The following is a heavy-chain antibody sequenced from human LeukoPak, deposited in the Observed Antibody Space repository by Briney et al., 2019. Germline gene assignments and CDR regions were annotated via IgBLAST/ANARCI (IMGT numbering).Heavy chain of an antibody. Sequence: SQTLSLTCTVSGVSISSGGYYWSWIRQHPGKGLEWIGYIYYSGSTYYNPSLKSRVTISVDTSKNHFSLKLNSVTAADTAVYYCARNRDGYNSFDYWGHGTLVTVSS. J-gene: IGHJ4*01. V-gene: IGHV4-31*03. CDR3: ARNRDGYNSFDY. CDR1: GVSISSGGYY. CDR2: IYYSGST. D-gene: IGHD5-24*01.